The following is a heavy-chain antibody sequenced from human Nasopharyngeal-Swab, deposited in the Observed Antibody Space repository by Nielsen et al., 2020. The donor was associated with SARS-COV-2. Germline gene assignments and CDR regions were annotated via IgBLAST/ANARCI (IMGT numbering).Heavy chain of an antibody. Sequence: GESLKISCAASGFTFSSYSMNWVRQAPGKGLEWVSSISSSSSYIYCADSVKGRFTISRDNAKNSLYLQMNSLRAEDTAVYYCARRDTVTLYYYYYGMDVWGQGTTVTVSS. V-gene: IGHV3-21*01. J-gene: IGHJ6*02. CDR3: ARRDTVTLYYYYYGMDV. CDR2: ISSSSSYI. CDR1: GFTFSSYS. D-gene: IGHD4-11*01.